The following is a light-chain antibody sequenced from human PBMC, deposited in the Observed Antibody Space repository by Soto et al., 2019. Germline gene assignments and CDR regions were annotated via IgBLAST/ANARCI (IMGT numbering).Light chain of an antibody. V-gene: IGKV1-9*01. Sequence: DSQMTQSPSTLSASVGDRVSITCRASQSISNYLNWYQQKPGKAPNLLIYGASTLQSGVPSRFSGSGSGTEFTLTISSLQPEDFATYYCQELHTYPITFGQGTRLEIK. J-gene: IGKJ5*01. CDR2: GAS. CDR1: QSISNY. CDR3: QELHTYPIT.